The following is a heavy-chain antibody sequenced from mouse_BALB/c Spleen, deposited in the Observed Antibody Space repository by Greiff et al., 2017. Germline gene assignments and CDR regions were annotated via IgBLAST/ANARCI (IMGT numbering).Heavy chain of an antibody. Sequence: VQLQQSGAELVRSGASVKLSCTASGFNIKDYYMHWVKQRPEQGLEWIGYINPSSGYTEYNQKFKDKTTLTADKSSSTAYMQLSSLTSEDSAVYYCAAYYRYDTAYWGQGTLVTVSA. CDR3: AAYYRYDTAY. CDR2: INPSSGYT. D-gene: IGHD2-14*01. V-gene: IGHV1-4*02. J-gene: IGHJ3*01. CDR1: GFNIKDYY.